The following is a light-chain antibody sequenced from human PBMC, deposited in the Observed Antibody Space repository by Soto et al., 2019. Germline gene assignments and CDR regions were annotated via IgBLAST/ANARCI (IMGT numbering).Light chain of an antibody. Sequence: DSRVTQYPSTLAASVGERVSITSRASQSISAWLAWYQQKPGKAPRLLIYKASTLEIGVPSRFSGSGSGTEFTLTISSLQPEDVATYYCQQANSFPLTFGGGTKVDIK. V-gene: IGKV1-5*03. CDR3: QQANSFPLT. CDR1: QSISAW. J-gene: IGKJ4*01. CDR2: KAS.